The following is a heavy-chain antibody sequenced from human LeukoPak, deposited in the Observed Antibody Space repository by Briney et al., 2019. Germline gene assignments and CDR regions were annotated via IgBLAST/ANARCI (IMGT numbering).Heavy chain of an antibody. D-gene: IGHD3-16*02. CDR2: IKSKTDGGTT. Sequence: GGSLRLSCAASGFTFSNAWMSWVRQAPGKGLEWVGRIKSKTDGGTTDYAAPVKGRFTISRDDPKNTLYLQMNSLKTEDTAVYYCTTEWGIMVHSEDWGQGTLVTVSS. J-gene: IGHJ4*02. CDR1: GFTFSNAW. CDR3: TTEWGIMVHSED. V-gene: IGHV3-15*01.